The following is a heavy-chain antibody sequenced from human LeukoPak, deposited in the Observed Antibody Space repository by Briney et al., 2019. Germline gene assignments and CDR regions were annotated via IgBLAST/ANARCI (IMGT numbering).Heavy chain of an antibody. V-gene: IGHV3-13*01. CDR2: FHTDGDT. D-gene: IGHD4-17*01. Sequence: GGSLRLSCAASGFTFSNYDMHWVGQAPGKGLEWVSAFHTDGDTYYLDSVKGRFTISREDAKNSLYLQMNTLRAGDTAVYYCARGSGPGVTTIDSWGQGTLVIVSS. J-gene: IGHJ4*02. CDR3: ARGSGPGVTTIDS. CDR1: GFTFSNYD.